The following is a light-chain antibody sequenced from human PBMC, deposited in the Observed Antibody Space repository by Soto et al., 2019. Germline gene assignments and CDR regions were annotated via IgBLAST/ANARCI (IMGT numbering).Light chain of an antibody. CDR2: SAS. CDR3: QQSYSTPFT. Sequence: DIQMTQSPPSLSASVGDRVSITCRASQTISTYVNWYQHKPGQDPKLLIYSASTLQSGVPARFSGSGSGTHFTLTITSLQPEDFATYFCQQSYSTPFTFGPGTRVDV. J-gene: IGKJ3*01. V-gene: IGKV1-39*01. CDR1: QTISTY.